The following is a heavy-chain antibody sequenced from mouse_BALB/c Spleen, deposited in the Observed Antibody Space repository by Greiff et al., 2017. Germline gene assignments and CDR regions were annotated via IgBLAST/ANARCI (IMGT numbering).Heavy chain of an antibody. Sequence: DVKLVESGGGLVKPGGSLKLSCAASGFTFSSYAMSWVRQTPEKRLEWVASISSGGSTYYPDSVKGRFTISRDNARNILYLQMSSLRSEDTAMYYCARGGGYEGAWFAYWGQGTLVTVSA. D-gene: IGHD2-14*01. V-gene: IGHV5-6-5*01. CDR1: GFTFSSYA. CDR2: ISSGGST. J-gene: IGHJ3*01. CDR3: ARGGGYEGAWFAY.